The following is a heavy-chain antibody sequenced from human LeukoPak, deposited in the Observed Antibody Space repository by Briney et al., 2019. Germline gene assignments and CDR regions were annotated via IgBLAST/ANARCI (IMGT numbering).Heavy chain of an antibody. CDR3: AKPTKPGYYDIFYDAFDI. V-gene: IGHV4-59*01. Sequence: SETLSLTCTVSGGSLSSYYWSWVRQPPGKGLEGIGYIYYSGSTNYNPSLKSRVTISVDTSKNQFSLKLSSVTAADTAVYYCAKPTKPGYYDIFYDAFDIWGQGTMVTVSS. J-gene: IGHJ3*02. CDR2: IYYSGST. D-gene: IGHD3-9*01. CDR1: GGSLSSYY.